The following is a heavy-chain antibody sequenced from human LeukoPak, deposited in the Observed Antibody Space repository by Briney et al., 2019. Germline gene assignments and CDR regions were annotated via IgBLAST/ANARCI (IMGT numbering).Heavy chain of an antibody. CDR2: IYSDDST. J-gene: IGHJ5*02. V-gene: IGHV3-53*01. D-gene: IGHD5-24*01. CDR3: AMIEMATISFS. CDR1: GFTVSSNY. Sequence: GGSLRLSCAASGFTVSSNYMSWVRQAPGKGLEWVSVIYSDDSTYYADSVKGRFTISRDNSKTTLYLQMNSLRAEDTAMYYRAMIEMATISFSWGQGTLVTVSS.